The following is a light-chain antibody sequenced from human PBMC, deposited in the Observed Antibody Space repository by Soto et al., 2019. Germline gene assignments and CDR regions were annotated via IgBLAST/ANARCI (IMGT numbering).Light chain of an antibody. J-gene: IGLJ1*01. Sequence: QSVLTQPASVSGSPGQSITISCTATSSDVGSYNLVSWYQQYPGKAPKLMIYEDTKRPSGVSNRFSGSKSGNTASLTISGLQAEDEADYYCCSYAGLNTYVFGAATKLTVL. V-gene: IGLV2-23*01. CDR2: EDT. CDR3: CSYAGLNTYV. CDR1: SSDVGSYNL.